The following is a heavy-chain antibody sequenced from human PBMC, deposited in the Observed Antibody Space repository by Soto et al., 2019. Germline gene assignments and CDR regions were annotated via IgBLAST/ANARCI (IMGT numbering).Heavy chain of an antibody. Sequence: LRLSCAASGFSFRDYYMSWIRQAPGKGLEWISYTSGSGNTIYYADSVKGRFIISRDNAKNSLFLQMNSLRADDTAVYYCARDRLPMVVVVMGWFDPWGQGTLVTVSS. CDR1: GFSFRDYY. CDR2: TSGSGNTI. J-gene: IGHJ5*02. D-gene: IGHD3-22*01. CDR3: ARDRLPMVVVVMGWFDP. V-gene: IGHV3-11*01.